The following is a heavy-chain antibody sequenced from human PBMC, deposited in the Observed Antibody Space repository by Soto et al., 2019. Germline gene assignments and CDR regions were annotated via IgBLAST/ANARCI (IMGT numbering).Heavy chain of an antibody. CDR2: IGTAGDT. CDR3: ARGYCSATSCSTYYYSNMDV. J-gene: IGHJ6*02. V-gene: IGHV3-13*01. D-gene: IGHD2-2*01. Sequence: GGSLRLSCAASGFTFSSYDMHWVRQVTGKGLEWLSAIGTAGDTYYPGSVKGRFTISRDDARNSIYFQMNSLRAGDTAVYYCARGYCSATSCSTYYYSNMDVWGQGTTVTAP. CDR1: GFTFSSYD.